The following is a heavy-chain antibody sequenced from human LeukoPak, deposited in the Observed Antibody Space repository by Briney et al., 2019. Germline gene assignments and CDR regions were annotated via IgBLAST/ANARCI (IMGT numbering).Heavy chain of an antibody. Sequence: PGGSLRLSCAASGFTFSSYAMSWVRQAPGKGLEWVSGINWNGGSTGYADSVKGRFTISRDNAKNSLYPQMNSLRAEDTALYYCARDRMEGSTVTPKYYYYYYYMDVWGKGTTVTVSS. D-gene: IGHD4-17*01. CDR2: INWNGGST. J-gene: IGHJ6*03. V-gene: IGHV3-20*04. CDR1: GFTFSSYA. CDR3: ARDRMEGSTVTPKYYYYYYYMDV.